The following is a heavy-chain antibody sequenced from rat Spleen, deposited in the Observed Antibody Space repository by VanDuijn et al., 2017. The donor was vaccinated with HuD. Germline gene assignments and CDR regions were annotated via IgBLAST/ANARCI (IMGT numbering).Heavy chain of an antibody. V-gene: IGHV5-7*01. J-gene: IGHJ2*01. Sequence: EVHLVESGGGLVQPGRSLKLSCAASGFIFSKYDMVWVRQTPTKGLEWVASISYDGSSTYYRDSVKGRFTISKDNAKSTLYLQMDSLTSEDTATYYCTRHYYSGPFDYWGQGVMVTVSS. CDR3: TRHYYSGPFDY. CDR1: GFIFSKYD. CDR2: ISYDGSST. D-gene: IGHD1-2*01.